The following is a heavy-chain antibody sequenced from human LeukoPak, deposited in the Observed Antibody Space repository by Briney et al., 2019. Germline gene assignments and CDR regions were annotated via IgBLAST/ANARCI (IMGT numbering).Heavy chain of an antibody. CDR3: ARDRGIAVAGYYYYGMDV. D-gene: IGHD6-13*01. CDR1: GYTFTGYY. Sequence: ASVKVSCKASGYTFTGYYMHWVRQAPGQGLEWMGWINPNSGGTNYAQKFQGWVTMTRDTSISTAYMELSRLRSDDTAVYYCARDRGIAVAGYYYYGMDVWGQGTTATVSS. CDR2: INPNSGGT. V-gene: IGHV1-2*04. J-gene: IGHJ6*02.